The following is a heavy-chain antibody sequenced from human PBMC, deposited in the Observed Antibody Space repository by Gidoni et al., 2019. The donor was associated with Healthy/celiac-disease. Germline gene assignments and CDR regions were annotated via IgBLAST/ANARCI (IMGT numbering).Heavy chain of an antibody. J-gene: IGHJ4*02. CDR2: ISYGGSNK. CDR3: AKGNEYSGTPPNDY. CDR1: GFMFSNYA. D-gene: IGHD1-26*01. Sequence: VQLGEAGGGVVQPGRSLRLSCAASGFMFSNYAMHWVRQAPGKGLEWVAVISYGGSNKYYADSVKGRFSISRDNSKNTLYLQMNSLRPEDTAVYYCAKGNEYSGTPPNDYWGQGTLVTVSS. V-gene: IGHV3-30*04.